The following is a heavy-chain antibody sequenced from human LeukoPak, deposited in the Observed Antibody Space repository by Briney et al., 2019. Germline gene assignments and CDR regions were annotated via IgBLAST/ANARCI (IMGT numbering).Heavy chain of an antibody. V-gene: IGHV3-7*01. CDR1: GFIFSSYW. CDR2: IKQDGSEK. J-gene: IGHJ6*03. D-gene: IGHD6-13*01. CDR3: ARTTEAHSWQTRYYSYYMDV. Sequence: GRSLRLSCAASGFIFSSYWMSWVRQAPGKGLEWVANIKQDGSEKYYVDSVKGRFTISRDNAKNSLYLQMNSLRAEDTAVYYCARTTEAHSWQTRYYSYYMDVWGKGTTVTVSS.